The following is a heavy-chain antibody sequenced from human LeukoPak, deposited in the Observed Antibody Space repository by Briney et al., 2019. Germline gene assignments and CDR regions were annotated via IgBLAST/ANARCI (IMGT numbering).Heavy chain of an antibody. D-gene: IGHD3-9*01. V-gene: IGHV3-23*01. Sequence: PGGSLRLSCAASGFTFSSYAMSWVRQAPGKGLEWVSAISGSGGSTYYADSVKGRFTISRDNSKNTLYLQMNSLRAEDTAVYYCAKGPPVLRYFVWLLSEIDYWGQGTLVTVSS. CDR3: AKGPPVLRYFVWLLSEIDY. CDR2: ISGSGGST. CDR1: GFTFSSYA. J-gene: IGHJ4*02.